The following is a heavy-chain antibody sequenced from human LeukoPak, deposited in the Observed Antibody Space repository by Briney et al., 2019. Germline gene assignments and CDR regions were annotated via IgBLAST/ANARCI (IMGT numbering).Heavy chain of an antibody. CDR3: ARAGYCSGGSCYEVTLDY. Sequence: SVKVSCKASGGTFSSYAISWVRQAPGQGLEWMGRIIPILGVTNYAQKFQGRVTITADKSTSTAYMELSSLRSEDTAVYYCARAGYCSGGSCYEVTLDYWGQGTLVTVSS. J-gene: IGHJ4*02. D-gene: IGHD2-15*01. CDR1: GGTFSSYA. V-gene: IGHV1-69*04. CDR2: IIPILGVT.